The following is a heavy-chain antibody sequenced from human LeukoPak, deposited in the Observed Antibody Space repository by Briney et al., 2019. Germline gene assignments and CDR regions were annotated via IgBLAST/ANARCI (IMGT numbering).Heavy chain of an antibody. D-gene: IGHD3-9*01. Sequence: GGSLRLSCAASGFNFSNYAMHWVRQAPGKGLEWVAVISYDGSNKYYTDSMKGRFTISRDNSKNALYLQMNSLRAEDTAVYYCARGEGLLRYFDWWPENRIDYWGQGTLVTVSS. J-gene: IGHJ4*02. CDR2: ISYDGSNK. CDR1: GFNFSNYA. CDR3: ARGEGLLRYFDWWPENRIDY. V-gene: IGHV3-30*03.